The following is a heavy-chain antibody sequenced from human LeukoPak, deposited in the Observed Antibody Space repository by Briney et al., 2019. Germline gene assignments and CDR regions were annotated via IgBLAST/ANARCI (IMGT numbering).Heavy chain of an antibody. D-gene: IGHD6-19*01. J-gene: IGHJ4*02. CDR2: IYSSGST. Sequence: PSETLSLTCNVSGGSINSYYWSWIRQPAGKGLEWIGRIYSSGSTNYNPSLKSRVSMSVDTSKNQFSLNLSFVTAADTAVYYCARGYGAGHYFDYWGQGTPVTVSS. V-gene: IGHV4-4*07. CDR1: GGSINSYY. CDR3: ARGYGAGHYFDY.